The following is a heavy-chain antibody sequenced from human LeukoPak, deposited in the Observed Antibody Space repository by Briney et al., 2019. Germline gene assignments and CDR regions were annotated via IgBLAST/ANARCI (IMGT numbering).Heavy chain of an antibody. V-gene: IGHV4-31*03. Sequence: SQTLSLTCTVSGGSISSGGYYWSWIRQHPGKGLEYIGYIYYSGSTYYNPSLKSRVTISVDTSKNQFSPKLSSVTAADTAVYYCARDRVTIFGVVIGVYGMDVWGQGTTVTVSS. CDR1: GGSISSGGYY. D-gene: IGHD3-3*01. CDR3: ARDRVTIFGVVIGVYGMDV. CDR2: IYYSGST. J-gene: IGHJ6*02.